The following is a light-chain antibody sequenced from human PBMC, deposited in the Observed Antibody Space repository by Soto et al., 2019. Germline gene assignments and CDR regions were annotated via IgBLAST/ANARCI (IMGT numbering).Light chain of an antibody. J-gene: IGLJ1*01. CDR3: AAWDDSLRGLHV. Sequence: QSALTQPPSASGTPGQRVTISCSGSSSNIGSNYVYWYQQLPGTAPKLLIYRNNQRPSGVPDRFSGSKSGTSASLAISGLRSEDEADYYCAAWDDSLRGLHVFGPGTKVTVL. CDR1: SSNIGSNY. V-gene: IGLV1-47*01. CDR2: RNN.